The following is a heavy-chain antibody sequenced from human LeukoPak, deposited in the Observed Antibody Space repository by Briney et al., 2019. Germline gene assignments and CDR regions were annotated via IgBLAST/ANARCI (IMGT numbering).Heavy chain of an antibody. CDR1: GYPFNSYD. CDR3: ARLVGCGSTNCYSPYNWFDP. J-gene: IGHJ5*02. D-gene: IGHD2-2*01. CDR2: INPNSGST. V-gene: IGHV1-8*01. Sequence: ASVKVSCKASGYPFNSYDINWVRQATGHGLEWMGWINPNSGSTDSAQKFQGRVTMTANTSISTAYMELNNLRSEDTAVYYCARLVGCGSTNCYSPYNWFDPWGQGTLVTVSS.